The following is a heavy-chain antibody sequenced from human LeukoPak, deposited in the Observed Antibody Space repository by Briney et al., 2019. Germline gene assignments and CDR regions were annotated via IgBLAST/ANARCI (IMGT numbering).Heavy chain of an antibody. Sequence: SETLSLTCAVYGGSFSGNYWSWIRQPPGKGLEWIGEINHSGSTNYNPSLKGRVTISVDTSKNQFSLKLSTVTAADTAVYYCGGSKGYFDYWGQGTLVTVSS. CDR3: GGSKGYFDY. V-gene: IGHV4-34*01. CDR2: INHSGST. CDR1: GGSFSGNY. D-gene: IGHD2-15*01. J-gene: IGHJ4*02.